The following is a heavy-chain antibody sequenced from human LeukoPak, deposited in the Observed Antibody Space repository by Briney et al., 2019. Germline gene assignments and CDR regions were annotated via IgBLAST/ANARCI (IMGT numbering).Heavy chain of an antibody. V-gene: IGHV1-69*13. CDR3: ATHPGYYYDSSGGSAAN. CDR2: IIPIFGTA. J-gene: IGHJ4*02. Sequence: GASVKVSCKASGGTFSSYAISWVRQAPGQGLEWMGGIIPIFGTANYAQKFQGRVTITADESTSTAYMELSSLRSEDTAVYYCATHPGYYYDSSGGSAANWGQGTLVTVSS. CDR1: GGTFSSYA. D-gene: IGHD3-22*01.